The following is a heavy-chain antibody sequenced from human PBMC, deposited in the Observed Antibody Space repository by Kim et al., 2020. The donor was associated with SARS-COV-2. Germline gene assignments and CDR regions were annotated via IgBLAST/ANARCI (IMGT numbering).Heavy chain of an antibody. CDR2: IDPSDSYT. CDR3: ARLNFRRPVTATLYYYGMDV. CDR1: GYSFTSYW. Sequence: GESLKISCKGSGYSFTSYWISWVRQMPGKGLEWMGRIDPSDSYTNYSPSFQGHVTISADKSISTAYLQWSSLKASDTAMYYCARLNFRRPVTATLYYYGMDVWGQGTTVTVSS. D-gene: IGHD2-21*02. V-gene: IGHV5-10-1*01. J-gene: IGHJ6*02.